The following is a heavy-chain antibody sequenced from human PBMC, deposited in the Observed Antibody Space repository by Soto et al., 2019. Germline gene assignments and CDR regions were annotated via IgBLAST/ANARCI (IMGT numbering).Heavy chain of an antibody. V-gene: IGHV4-31*03. D-gene: IGHD6-13*01. CDR1: GGSISSGGYY. Sequence: QVQLQESGPGLVKPSQTLSLTCTVSGGSISSGGYYWSWIRQHPGKGLEWIGYIYYCGSTYYNPSLKSRVTISVDTSKNQCALKLSSVTAADTAVYYCARGAYSSSISWDYWGQGTLVTVSS. CDR3: ARGAYSSSISWDY. CDR2: IYYCGST. J-gene: IGHJ4*02.